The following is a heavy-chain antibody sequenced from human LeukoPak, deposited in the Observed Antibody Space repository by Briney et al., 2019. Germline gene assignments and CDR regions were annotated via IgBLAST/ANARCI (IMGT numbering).Heavy chain of an antibody. D-gene: IGHD6-13*01. Sequence: YPGGSLRLSCAASGLTVSSNYMSWVRRAPGKGLEWVSSVSSSSSYIYYADSVKGRFTISRDNAKYSLYLQMNSLRAEDTAVYYCARGAAAGYADYWGQGTLVTVSS. CDR1: GLTVSSNY. V-gene: IGHV3-21*01. J-gene: IGHJ4*02. CDR2: VSSSSSYI. CDR3: ARGAAAGYADY.